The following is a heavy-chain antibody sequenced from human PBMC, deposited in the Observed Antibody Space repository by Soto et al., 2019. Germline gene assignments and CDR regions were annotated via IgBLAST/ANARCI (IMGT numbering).Heavy chain of an antibody. CDR1: GGSISSGGYY. V-gene: IGHV4-31*03. J-gene: IGHJ5*02. D-gene: IGHD2-2*01. CDR2: IYYSGST. Sequence: TSETLSLTCTVSGGSISSGGYYWSWIRQHPGKGLEWIGYIYYSGSTYYNPSLKSRVTISVDTSKNQFSLKLSSVTAADTAVYYCARDRCSSTSCYPPGGWFDPWGQGTLVTVSS. CDR3: ARDRCSSTSCYPPGGWFDP.